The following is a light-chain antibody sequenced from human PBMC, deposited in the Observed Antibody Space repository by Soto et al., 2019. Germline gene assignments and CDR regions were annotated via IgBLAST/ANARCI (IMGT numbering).Light chain of an antibody. V-gene: IGLV2-11*01. CDR1: SSGVGGYGY. J-gene: IGLJ1*01. Sequence: QSALTQPRSVSGSPVQSVTISCTRTSSGVGGYGYVSWYQQYPGKAPKLVIYDVSKRPSGVPDRFSGSKSGNAASLTISGLQAEDEADYYCSSYAGTSTLYYVFGAGTKLTVL. CDR3: SSYAGTSTLYYV. CDR2: DVS.